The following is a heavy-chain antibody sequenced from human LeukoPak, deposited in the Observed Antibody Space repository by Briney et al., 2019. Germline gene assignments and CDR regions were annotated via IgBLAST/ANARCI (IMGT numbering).Heavy chain of an antibody. CDR2: IRSKAYGGTT. V-gene: IGHV3-49*03. J-gene: IGHJ4*02. CDR3: TRGGEGRAYCGGDCYFDY. Sequence: PGRSLRLSCTASGFTFGDYAMSWFRQAPGKGLEGGGFIRSKAYGGTTEYAASVKGRFTISRDDSKSIAYLQMTSLKTEDTAVYYCTRGGEGRAYCGGDCYFDYWGQGTLVTVSS. CDR1: GFTFGDYA. D-gene: IGHD2-21*02.